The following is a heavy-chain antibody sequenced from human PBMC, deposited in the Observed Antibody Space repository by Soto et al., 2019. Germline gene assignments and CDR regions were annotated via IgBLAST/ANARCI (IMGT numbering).Heavy chain of an antibody. Sequence: GGSLRLSCAASGFTFSSYAMSWVRQAPGKGLEWVSTISGSDGRTYSTDSVKGRFTISRDNSRNTAYLQMNSLRVEDTAVYYCAKGVSQYTPLALFAYWGRATLVTVSS. CDR2: ISGSDGRT. D-gene: IGHD5-18*01. J-gene: IGHJ4*02. CDR3: AKGVSQYTPLALFAY. V-gene: IGHV3-23*01. CDR1: GFTFSSYA.